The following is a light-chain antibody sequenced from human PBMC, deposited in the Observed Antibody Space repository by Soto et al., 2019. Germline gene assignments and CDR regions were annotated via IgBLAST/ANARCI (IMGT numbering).Light chain of an antibody. CDR2: AAS. CDR3: QQRYSMTYA. Sequence: DIQRTQSPSSLSASVGDSVKITCRASQSISSYLNWYHLKPGKDPKLLIYAASTLQTGVPSRFTGSGSGTDFNLTIISLQTEDYATYVCQQRYSMTYAFGPGTKVDIK. J-gene: IGKJ2*01. V-gene: IGKV1-39*01. CDR1: QSISSY.